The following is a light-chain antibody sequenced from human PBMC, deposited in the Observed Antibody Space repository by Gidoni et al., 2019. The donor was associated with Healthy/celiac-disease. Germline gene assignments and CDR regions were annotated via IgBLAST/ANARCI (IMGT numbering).Light chain of an antibody. Sequence: DIQITQSPSSLSASVGDRVPITCRASQNISSYLNWYQQKPGKAPKLLIYAASSLQSGVPSRFSGSGSGTDFTLTISSLQPEDFATYYCQQSYSTPLFTFGPGTRVDIK. V-gene: IGKV1-39*01. CDR2: AAS. J-gene: IGKJ3*01. CDR3: QQSYSTPLFT. CDR1: QNISSY.